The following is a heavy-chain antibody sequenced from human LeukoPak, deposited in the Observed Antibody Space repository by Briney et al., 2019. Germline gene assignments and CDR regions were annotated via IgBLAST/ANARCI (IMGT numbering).Heavy chain of an antibody. Sequence: ASVKVSCKASGYTFPNYGISWVRQAPGQGLEWMGWISGDTGNTHYVHSLQGRVTMTTDTSTSTAYMELRSLKSDDTAVYYCARTPRTYYVGGSARDLKNDYWGQGTLVTVSS. CDR2: ISGDTGNT. V-gene: IGHV1-18*01. D-gene: IGHD1-26*01. J-gene: IGHJ4*02. CDR3: ARTPRTYYVGGSARDLKNDY. CDR1: GYTFPNYG.